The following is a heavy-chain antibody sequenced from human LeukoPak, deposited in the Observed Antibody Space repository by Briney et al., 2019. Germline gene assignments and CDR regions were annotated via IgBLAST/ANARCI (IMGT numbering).Heavy chain of an antibody. CDR3: AKDAKYVFFDY. D-gene: IGHD4/OR15-4a*01. J-gene: IGHJ4*02. CDR2: ISGSGGST. CDR1: GFTFSSYV. Sequence: GGSLRLSCAASGFTFSSYVMSWVRQAPGKGLEWVSAISGSGGSTYYADSVKGRFTVSRDNSKNTLYLQMNSLRAEDTAVFYCAKDAKYVFFDYWGQGTLVTVSS. V-gene: IGHV3-23*01.